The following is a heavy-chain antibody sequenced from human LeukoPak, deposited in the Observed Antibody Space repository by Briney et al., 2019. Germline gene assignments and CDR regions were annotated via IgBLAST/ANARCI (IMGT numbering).Heavy chain of an antibody. CDR2: VSGSGNTI. CDR3: ARGPDYYYDSSGSFDY. V-gene: IGHV3-11*01. CDR1: GFSFSGHY. J-gene: IGHJ4*02. D-gene: IGHD3-22*01. Sequence: GGSLRLSCAASGFSFSGHYMAWIRQAPGKGLEWVSYVSGSGNTIYHADSVKGRFTISRDTAKNSVHLQMNSLRVDDTAVYYCARGPDYYYDSSGSFDYWGQGTLVTVSS.